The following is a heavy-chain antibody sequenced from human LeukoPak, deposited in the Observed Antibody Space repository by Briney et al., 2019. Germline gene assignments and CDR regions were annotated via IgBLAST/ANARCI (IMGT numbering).Heavy chain of an antibody. D-gene: IGHD3-3*01. CDR3: ARGVPEYYDFWSGYFYYFDY. Sequence: SETLSLTCTVSGGSIFSYYWSWIRQPPGKGLEWMGYIYYSGSTNYNPSLKSRVTISVDTSKNQFSLKLTSVTVADTAVYYCARGVPEYYDFWSGYFYYFDYWGQGTLVTVSS. CDR1: GGSIFSYY. J-gene: IGHJ4*02. CDR2: IYYSGST. V-gene: IGHV4-59*01.